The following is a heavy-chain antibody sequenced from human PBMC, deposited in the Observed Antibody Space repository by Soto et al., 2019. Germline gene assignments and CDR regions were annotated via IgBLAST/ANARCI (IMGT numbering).Heavy chain of an antibody. CDR1: GFTFSSYG. CDR3: AARREYYFDY. CDR2: ISYDGSNK. V-gene: IGHV3-30*03. Sequence: HPGGSLRLSCAASGFTFSSYGMHWVRQAPGKGLEWVAVISYDGSNKYYADSVKGRFTISRDNSKNTLYLQMNSLRAEDTAVYYCAARREYYFDYWGQGTLVTVSS. J-gene: IGHJ4*02.